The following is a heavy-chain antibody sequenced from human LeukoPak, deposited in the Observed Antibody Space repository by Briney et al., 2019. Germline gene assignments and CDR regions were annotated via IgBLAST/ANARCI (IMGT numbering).Heavy chain of an antibody. CDR1: GGTFSSYA. CDR2: IIPIFGTA. V-gene: IGHV1-69*13. D-gene: IGHD3-10*01. J-gene: IGHJ5*02. Sequence: ASVKVSCKASGGTFSSYAISWVRQAPGQGLEWMGGIIPIFGTANCAQKFQGRVTITADESTSTAYMELSSLRSEDTAVYYCAREGWFGEFPQNWFDPWGQGTLVTVSS. CDR3: AREGWFGEFPQNWFDP.